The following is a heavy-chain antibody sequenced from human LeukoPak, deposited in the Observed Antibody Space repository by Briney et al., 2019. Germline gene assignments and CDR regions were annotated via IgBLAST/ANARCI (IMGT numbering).Heavy chain of an antibody. V-gene: IGHV4-59*12. CDR3: AKDRGRYYDSNGYYWGYYFDS. CDR1: GGSISSYY. Sequence: RPSETLSLTCTVSGGSISSYYWSWIRQPPGKGLEWIGYIYYSGGTNYNPSLKSRVTISVDTSKNQFSLKLSSVTAADTAVYYCAKDRGRYYDSNGYYWGYYFDSWGQGILVTVST. D-gene: IGHD3-22*01. CDR2: IYYSGGT. J-gene: IGHJ4*02.